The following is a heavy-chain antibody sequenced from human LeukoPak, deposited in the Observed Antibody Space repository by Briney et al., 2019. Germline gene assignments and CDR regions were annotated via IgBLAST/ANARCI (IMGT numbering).Heavy chain of an antibody. CDR3: ARGRIDISYPDD. J-gene: IGHJ4*02. Sequence: GGSLRLSCAASGFTVSSSFMTWVRQAPGQGLEWVSVIQSGGGKYYADSVKGRFSISRDNSENTLFLQMNSLRAEDTAVYHCARGRIDISYPDDWGQGTLVTVFS. V-gene: IGHV3-66*01. CDR1: GFTVSSSF. CDR2: IQSGGGK. D-gene: IGHD3-9*01.